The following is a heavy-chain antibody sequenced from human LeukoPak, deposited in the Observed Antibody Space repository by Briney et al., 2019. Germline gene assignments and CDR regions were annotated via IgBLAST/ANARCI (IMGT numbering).Heavy chain of an antibody. V-gene: IGHV3-7*03. D-gene: IGHD2-15*01. J-gene: IGHJ4*02. CDR1: GFTFSSYW. CDR3: ARDRVVVVAAYFDY. Sequence: QTGGSLRLSCAASGFTFSSYWMSWVRQAPGKGLEWVANIKQDGSEEYYVDSVKGRFTISRDNAKNSLYLQMNGLRAEDTAVYYCARDRVVVVAAYFDYWGQGTLVTVSS. CDR2: IKQDGSEE.